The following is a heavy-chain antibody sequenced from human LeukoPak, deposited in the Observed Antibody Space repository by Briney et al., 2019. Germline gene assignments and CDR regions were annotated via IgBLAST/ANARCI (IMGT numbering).Heavy chain of an antibody. J-gene: IGHJ6*03. V-gene: IGHV4-59*01. CDR3: AGSYHYYMDV. CDR1: GGFISNYY. CDR2: ISYIGST. Sequence: SETLSLTCTVSGGFISNYYWSWLRQPPGKGLEWIGYISYIGSTKYNPSLKSRVTISEDTSKKQFSLKLSSVTAADTAVYYCAGSYHYYMDVWGKGTTVTVSS.